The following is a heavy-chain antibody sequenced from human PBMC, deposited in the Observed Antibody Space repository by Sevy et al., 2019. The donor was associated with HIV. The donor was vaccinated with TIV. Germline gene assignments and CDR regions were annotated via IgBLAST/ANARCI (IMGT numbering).Heavy chain of an antibody. J-gene: IGHJ2*01. Sequence: GGSLRLSCAGAGFTFSNSNVNWVRQAPGKGLQWVSSITSESGYIYYADSVKGRFIISRDNAKNSVYLQMNSLRADDTAVYYCARDRVQPSDWYFDLWGRGTLVTVSS. CDR1: GFTFSNSN. CDR3: ARDRVQPSDWYFDL. D-gene: IGHD3-10*01. CDR2: ITSESGYI. V-gene: IGHV3-21*01.